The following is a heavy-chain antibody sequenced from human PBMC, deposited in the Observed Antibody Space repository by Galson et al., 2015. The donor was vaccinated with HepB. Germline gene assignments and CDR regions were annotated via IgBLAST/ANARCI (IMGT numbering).Heavy chain of an antibody. J-gene: IGHJ4*02. CDR2: IRSKAYGGTT. CDR1: GFTFSDYA. V-gene: IGHV3-49*04. D-gene: IGHD5-18*01. Sequence: SLRLSCAASGFTFSDYAMSWVRQAPGKGLEWVGCIRSKAYGGTTEYAASVKGRFTISRDEYKSIAYLQMNSLKTEDTAVYYCTRVRGYSYGYEGPESYYFAYWGQGTLVTVSS. CDR3: TRVRGYSYGYEGPESYYFAY.